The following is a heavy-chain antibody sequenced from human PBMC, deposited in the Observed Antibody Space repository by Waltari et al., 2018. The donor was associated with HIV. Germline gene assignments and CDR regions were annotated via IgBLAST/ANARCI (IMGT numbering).Heavy chain of an antibody. CDR1: GYTFTAYY. D-gene: IGHD3-22*01. J-gene: IGHJ1*01. CDR3: ARDSYYDDCSGFFPDV. Sequence: QVQLVQSGAEVKKHGASAKVSCKASGYTFTAYYMHWVRQAPGQGLEWMGRINLNSVDGNYGQKFQGRVTRTRDASVSAADMELSRLRSDDTVVYYCARDSYYDDCSGFFPDVWGQGTLVTVSS. V-gene: IGHV1-2*01. CDR2: INLNSVDG.